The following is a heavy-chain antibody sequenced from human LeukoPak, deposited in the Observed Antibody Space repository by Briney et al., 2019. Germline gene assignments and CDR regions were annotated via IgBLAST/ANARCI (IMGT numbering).Heavy chain of an antibody. J-gene: IGHJ3*02. Sequence: ASVKVSCKASGYTFTGYYMHWVRQAPGQGLEWMGWINPSGDTTTYAQKFQGRVTMARDTSTSTVYMELRSLRSDDTAVYYCARDRNGDQRANAFDIWGQGTMVTVSS. CDR1: GYTFTGYY. CDR2: INPSGDTT. V-gene: IGHV1-46*01. D-gene: IGHD2-21*02. CDR3: ARDRNGDQRANAFDI.